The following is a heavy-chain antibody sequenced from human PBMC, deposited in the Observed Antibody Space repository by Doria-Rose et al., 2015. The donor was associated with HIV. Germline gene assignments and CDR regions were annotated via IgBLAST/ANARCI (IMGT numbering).Heavy chain of an antibody. V-gene: IGHV3-20*04. D-gene: IGHD4-17*01. CDR2: INWNGDTT. CDR1: GFTFDDYG. CDR3: ATLTVRSRAFDI. Sequence: CAASGFTFDDYGMSWVRQAPGKRLEWVSGINWNGDTTGYVDSVKGRFTISRDNAKNSLYLQMNSLRAEDTALYYCATLTVRSRAFDIWGQGTMVTVSS. J-gene: IGHJ3*02.